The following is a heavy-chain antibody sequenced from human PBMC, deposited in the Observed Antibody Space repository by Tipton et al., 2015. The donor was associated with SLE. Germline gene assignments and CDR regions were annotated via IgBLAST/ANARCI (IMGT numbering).Heavy chain of an antibody. CDR3: ARSRQPAAGTGPVFDY. D-gene: IGHD6-13*01. V-gene: IGHV3-48*03. J-gene: IGHJ4*02. CDR1: GFTFSSYE. Sequence: GSLRLSCAASGFTFSSYEMNWVRQAPGKGLEWVSYISSSGSTIYYADSVKGRFTISRDNAKNSLYLQMNSLRAEDTAVYYCARSRQPAAGTGPVFDYWGQGTLVTVSS. CDR2: ISSSGSTI.